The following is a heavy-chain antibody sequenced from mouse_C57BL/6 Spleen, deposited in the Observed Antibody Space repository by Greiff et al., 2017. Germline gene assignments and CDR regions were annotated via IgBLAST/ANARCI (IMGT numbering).Heavy chain of an antibody. J-gene: IGHJ4*01. Sequence: VQLQQSGAELVRPGASVKLSCTASGFNIKDDYMHWVKQRPEQGLEWIGWIDPENGDTEYASKFQGTATITADTSSNTAYLQLSSLTSADTAVYYCTTWPAQATDGMDNWCQGNCVTVSS. CDR2: IDPENGDT. D-gene: IGHD3-2*02. CDR1: GFNIKDDY. CDR3: TTWPAQATDGMDN. V-gene: IGHV14-4*01.